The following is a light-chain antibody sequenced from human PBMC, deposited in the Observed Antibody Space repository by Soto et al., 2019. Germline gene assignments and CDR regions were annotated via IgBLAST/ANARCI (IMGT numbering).Light chain of an antibody. J-gene: IGKJ1*01. CDR2: GAS. CDR3: QQYGSSPTWT. V-gene: IGKV3-20*01. CDR1: QASSSSY. Sequence: GLRQSAGTLSLSPGERSTLACRASQASSSSYLSWDRQKPGPAHRLLIEGASSRATGIPDRFSGSGSGTDFTLTISRLEPEDFAVYYCQQYGSSPTWTFGQGTKVDI.